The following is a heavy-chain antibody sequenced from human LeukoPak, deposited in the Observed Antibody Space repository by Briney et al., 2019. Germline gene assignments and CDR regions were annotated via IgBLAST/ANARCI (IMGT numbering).Heavy chain of an antibody. CDR1: GFTVSSTY. D-gene: IGHD2-8*02. Sequence: GGSLRLSCAASGFTVSSTYMSWVRQAPGKGLEWVSVIYSGGNTYYADSVKGRFTISRDNSKNTLYLQMNSLRVDDTAVYYCARALSTGGRTDYWGQGTLVTVSS. CDR2: IYSGGNT. CDR3: ARALSTGGRTDY. J-gene: IGHJ4*02. V-gene: IGHV3-66*01.